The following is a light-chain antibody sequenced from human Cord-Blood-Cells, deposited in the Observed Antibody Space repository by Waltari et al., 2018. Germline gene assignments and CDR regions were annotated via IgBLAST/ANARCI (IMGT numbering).Light chain of an antibody. CDR2: GKN. Sequence: SSELTQDPAVSVALGQTVRITCHGDSLRSYYASWYQKKPGQAPVLVIYGKNNRPSGIPDRFSGSSSGNTASLTITGAQAEDEADYYCNSRDSSGNHWVFGGGTKLTVL. CDR1: SLRSYY. CDR3: NSRDSSGNHWV. V-gene: IGLV3-19*01. J-gene: IGLJ3*02.